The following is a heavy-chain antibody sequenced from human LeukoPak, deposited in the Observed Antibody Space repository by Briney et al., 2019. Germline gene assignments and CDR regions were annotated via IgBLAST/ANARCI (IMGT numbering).Heavy chain of an antibody. Sequence: HPGRSLRLSCAASGFTFDDYAMHWVRQAPGKGLEWVSGISWNSGSIGYADSVKGRFTISRDNAKNSLYLQMNSLRAEDTALYYCAKDRMYSSGWYDYWGQGTLVTVSS. CDR1: GFTFDDYA. J-gene: IGHJ4*02. V-gene: IGHV3-9*01. CDR2: ISWNSGSI. CDR3: AKDRMYSSGWYDY. D-gene: IGHD6-19*01.